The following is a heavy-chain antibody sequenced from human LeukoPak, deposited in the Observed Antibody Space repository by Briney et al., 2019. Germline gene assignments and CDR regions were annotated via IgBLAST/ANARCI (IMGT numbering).Heavy chain of an antibody. CDR1: GFTFISYS. CDR3: ARAVAVAGTSDY. V-gene: IGHV3-21*01. Sequence: GGSLRLSCAASGFTFISYSMNWVRQAPGKGLEWVSSISSSSSYIYYADSVKGRFTISRDNAKNSLYLQMNSLRAEDTAVYYCARAVAVAGTSDYWGQGTLVTVSS. CDR2: ISSSSSYI. J-gene: IGHJ4*02. D-gene: IGHD6-19*01.